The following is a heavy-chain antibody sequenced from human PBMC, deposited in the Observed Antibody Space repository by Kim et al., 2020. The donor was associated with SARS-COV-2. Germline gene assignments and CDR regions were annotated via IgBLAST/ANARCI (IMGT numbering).Heavy chain of an antibody. D-gene: IGHD3-10*01. J-gene: IGHJ5*02. CDR2: T. CDR3: ARLRPGGRFDP. Sequence: TTYAQKLQGRVTMTTDTSTSTAYMELRSLRSEDTAVYYCARLRPGGRFDPWGQGTLVTVSS. V-gene: IGHV1-18*01.